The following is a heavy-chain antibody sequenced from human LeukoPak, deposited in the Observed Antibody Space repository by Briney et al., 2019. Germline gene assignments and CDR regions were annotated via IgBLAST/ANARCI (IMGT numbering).Heavy chain of an antibody. J-gene: IGHJ5*02. Sequence: PSETLSLTCTVSGGSISSYYWSWIRQPPGKGLEWIGYIYYSGSTNYNPSLKSRVTISVDTSKNQFSLKLSSVTAADTAVYYCARTYCSGGSCYSVWSDPWGQGTLVTVSS. D-gene: IGHD2-15*01. V-gene: IGHV4-59*01. CDR1: GGSISSYY. CDR2: IYYSGST. CDR3: ARTYCSGGSCYSVWSDP.